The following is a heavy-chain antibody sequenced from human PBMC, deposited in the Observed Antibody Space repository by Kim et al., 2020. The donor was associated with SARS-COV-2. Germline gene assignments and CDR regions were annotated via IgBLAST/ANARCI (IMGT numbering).Heavy chain of an antibody. V-gene: IGHV4-34*01. CDR2: GHHSGST. D-gene: IGHD6-19*01. CDR1: GESFSDYY. Sequence: GSLSLTCAVYGESFSDYYWTWIRQPPGKGLEWIGEGHHSGSTNYNPSLKSRVTITTDTSKNQFSLRLRSLTAADTGFYFCARGVSNSSAWELDYWGRGSLVTVSS. J-gene: IGHJ4*02. CDR3: ARGVSNSSAWELDY.